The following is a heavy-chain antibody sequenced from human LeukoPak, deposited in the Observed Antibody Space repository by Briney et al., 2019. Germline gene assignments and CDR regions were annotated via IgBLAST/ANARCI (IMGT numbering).Heavy chain of an antibody. J-gene: IGHJ5*02. Sequence: GGSLRVSCASSGFTFNIYSMSWVRQAPGKGLEWVSSITSSGDATFYADSVKDRFTISRDNSKNTLYLQMSRLRAEDTAVYYCAKDRPNYHESNGHYYRPNGDHWGQGTLVTVSS. CDR3: AKDRPNYHESNGHYYRPNGDH. CDR2: ITSSGDAT. D-gene: IGHD3-22*01. V-gene: IGHV3-23*01. CDR1: GFTFNIYS.